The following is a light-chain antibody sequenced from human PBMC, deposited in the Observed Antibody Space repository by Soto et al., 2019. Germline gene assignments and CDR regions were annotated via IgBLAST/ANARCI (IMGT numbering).Light chain of an antibody. V-gene: IGLV2-14*01. Sequence: SALTQPDSVSGSPGQSITISCTGTSSDVGGYNYVSWFQHHPVKAPKLIIYEVSYRPSGVSNRFSGSKSGETASLTIYGLQDEDEADYYFSSFTNRITSYDFRNGTKVTV. CDR3: SSFTNRITSYD. J-gene: IGLJ1*01. CDR2: EVS. CDR1: SSDVGGYNY.